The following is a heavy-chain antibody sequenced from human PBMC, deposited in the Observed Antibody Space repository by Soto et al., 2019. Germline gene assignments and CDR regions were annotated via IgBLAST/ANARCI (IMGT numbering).Heavy chain of an antibody. D-gene: IGHD6-19*01. Sequence: GESRKVSCRGSGYSFTRYWIGWVRQMPGKGLEWMGIIYPGDSDTRYSPSFQGQVTISADKSISTAYLQWSSLKTSDTAMYYCARISSSSGWYRSDFDYWGQGTLVTVSS. J-gene: IGHJ4*02. CDR3: ARISSSSGWYRSDFDY. CDR2: IYPGDSDT. V-gene: IGHV5-51*01. CDR1: GYSFTRYW.